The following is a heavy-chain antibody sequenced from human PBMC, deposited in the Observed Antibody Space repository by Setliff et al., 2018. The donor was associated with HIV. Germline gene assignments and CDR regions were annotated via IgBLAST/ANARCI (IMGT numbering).Heavy chain of an antibody. CDR3: VREVPHSCYFDS. CDR2: INPSGGRT. J-gene: IGHJ4*02. Sequence: ASVKVSCKASGFTLTNYYIHWVRQAPGQGLEWVGIINPSGGRTKYGQRFQGRVAFTGDMSTSTVYMDLRSLEPEDTAVYYCVREVPHSCYFDSWGQGTQVTVSS. D-gene: IGHD2-15*01. V-gene: IGHV1-46*01. CDR1: GFTLTNYY.